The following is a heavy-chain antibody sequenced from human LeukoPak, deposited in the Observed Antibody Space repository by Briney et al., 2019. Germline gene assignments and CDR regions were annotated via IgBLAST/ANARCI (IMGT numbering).Heavy chain of an antibody. CDR3: TKAKVSSLTYFDWFPWN. Sequence: GGSLRLSCAASGFTFSRYDLSWVRQAPGKGLECVSTIVRTVTTTYYADSVKGRFTISRDDSKKTLYLQMNSLRAEDTAVYYCTKAKVSSLTYFDWFPWNWGQGSLVTVSS. V-gene: IGHV3-23*05. CDR2: IVRTVTTT. D-gene: IGHD3-9*01. CDR1: GFTFSRYD. J-gene: IGHJ4*02.